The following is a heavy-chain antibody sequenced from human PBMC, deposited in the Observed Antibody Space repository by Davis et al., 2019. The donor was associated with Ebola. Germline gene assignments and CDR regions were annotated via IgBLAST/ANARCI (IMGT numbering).Heavy chain of an antibody. Sequence: AASVKVSCKASGYTFTSYGISWVRQAPGQGLEWMGWISAYNGNTNYAQKFQGRVTMTRNTSISTAYMELSSLRSEDTAVYYCARGLGYSSGRDYWGQGTLVTVSS. J-gene: IGHJ4*02. CDR3: ARGLGYSSGRDY. D-gene: IGHD6-19*01. V-gene: IGHV1-18*01. CDR2: ISAYNGNT. CDR1: GYTFTSYG.